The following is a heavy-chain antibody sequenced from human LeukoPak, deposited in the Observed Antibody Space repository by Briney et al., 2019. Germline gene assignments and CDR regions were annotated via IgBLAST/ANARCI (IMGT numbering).Heavy chain of an antibody. V-gene: IGHV3-30*02. CDR1: GFTFSIYG. Sequence: GGSLRLSCAASGFTFSIYGMHWVRQAPGKGVEWVAFIRYDGTNKYYADSVKGRFTISRDNSKNTLYLQMNILRAEYTAVYYCAKDQREQQLVPDYWGQGTLVTVSS. D-gene: IGHD6-13*01. CDR3: AKDQREQQLVPDY. J-gene: IGHJ4*02. CDR2: IRYDGTNK.